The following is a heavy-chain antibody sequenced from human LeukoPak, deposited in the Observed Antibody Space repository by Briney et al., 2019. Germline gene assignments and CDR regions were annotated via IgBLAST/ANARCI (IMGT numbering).Heavy chain of an antibody. CDR1: GFTFSSYE. V-gene: IGHV3-48*03. CDR2: ISSSGSTI. CDR3: ARDAVGARVDAFDI. Sequence: PGGSLRLSCAASGFTFSSYEMNWVRQAPGKGLEWVSYISSSGSTIYYADPVKGRFTTSRDNAKNSLYLQMNSLRAEDTAVYYCARDAVGARVDAFDIWGQGTMVTVSS. D-gene: IGHD1-26*01. J-gene: IGHJ3*02.